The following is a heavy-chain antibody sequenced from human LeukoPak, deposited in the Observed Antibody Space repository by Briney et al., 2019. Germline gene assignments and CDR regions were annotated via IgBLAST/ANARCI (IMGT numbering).Heavy chain of an antibody. CDR1: GGTISSYD. D-gene: IGHD3-10*01. CDR2: IYYSGST. CDR3: ARDPTMVRGVSYYYYGMDV. J-gene: IGHJ6*02. V-gene: IGHV4-59*01. Sequence: SETLSLTCIVSGGTISSYDWSWIRQPPGKGLEWIGNIYYSGSTNYNPSLKSRVTMSVDTSKNQFSLKLSSVTAADTAGYYCARDPTMVRGVSYYYYGMDVWGQGTTVTVSS.